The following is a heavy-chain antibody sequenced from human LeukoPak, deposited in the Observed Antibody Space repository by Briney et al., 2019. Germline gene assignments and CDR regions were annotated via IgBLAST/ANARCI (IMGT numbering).Heavy chain of an antibody. CDR2: ISRSSNTI. V-gene: IGHV3-48*01. Sequence: PGGSLILSCAASGFTFSTYRMNWVRQAPGKGLEWVSYISRSSNTIYYADSVKGRFTISRDNAKNSLYLQMSSLRVEDTAVYYCARAGYCSGTTCLNWFDPWGQGTLVTVSS. CDR3: ARAGYCSGTTCLNWFDP. D-gene: IGHD2-2*01. CDR1: GFTFSTYR. J-gene: IGHJ5*02.